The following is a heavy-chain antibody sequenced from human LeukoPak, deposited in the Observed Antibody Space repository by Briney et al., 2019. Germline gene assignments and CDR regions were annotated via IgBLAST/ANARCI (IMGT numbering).Heavy chain of an antibody. Sequence: SETLSLTCTVSGGSISSSSYYWGWIRQPPGKGLEWIGSIYYSGSTYYNPSLKSRVTISVDTSKNQFSLKLSSVTAADTAVYYCARGLSGYCSGGSCYSFVYYFDYWGQGTLVTVSS. CDR3: ARGLSGYCSGGSCYSFVYYFDY. CDR1: GGSISSSSYY. V-gene: IGHV4-39*07. CDR2: IYYSGST. J-gene: IGHJ4*02. D-gene: IGHD2-15*01.